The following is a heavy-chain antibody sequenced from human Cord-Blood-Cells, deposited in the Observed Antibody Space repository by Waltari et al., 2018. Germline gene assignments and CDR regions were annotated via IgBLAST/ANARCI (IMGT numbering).Heavy chain of an antibody. V-gene: IGHV4-38-2*01. J-gene: IGHJ4*02. D-gene: IGHD6-13*01. CDR1: GYSISSGYY. Sequence: QVQLQESGPGLVKPSETLSLTCAVSGYSISSGYYWGWIRQPPGKGLEWIGSIYHSGSTYYNPSLKSRVTISVDTSKNQFSLKLSSVTAADTAVYYCARREIIEQQLIFDYWGQGTLVTVSS. CDR2: IYHSGST. CDR3: ARREIIEQQLIFDY.